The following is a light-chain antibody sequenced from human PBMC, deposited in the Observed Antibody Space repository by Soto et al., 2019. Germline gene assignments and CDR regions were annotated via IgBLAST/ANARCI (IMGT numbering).Light chain of an antibody. V-gene: IGKV3-20*01. J-gene: IGKJ3*01. CDR3: QQYGGSPEFS. CDR2: GAS. CDR1: QSVSRNY. Sequence: EIVLTQSPDTLSLSPGERATLSCRTSQSVSRNYLAWYQQKPGQAPRLLIYGASNRATGIPDRFSCSGSGTDFTLTISRLEPEDFAVYYCQQYGGSPEFSFGPGTKVDF.